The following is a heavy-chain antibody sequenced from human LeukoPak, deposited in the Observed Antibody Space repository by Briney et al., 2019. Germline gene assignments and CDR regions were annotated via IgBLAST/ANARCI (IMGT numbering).Heavy chain of an antibody. Sequence: PSETLSLTCTVSGGSISSSSYYWGWIRQPPGKGLEWIGSIYYSGSTYYNPSLKSRVTISVDTSKNQFSLKLSSVTAADTAVYYCASFLAYCGGDCSYDYWGQGTLVTVSS. CDR3: ASFLAYCGGDCSYDY. CDR1: GGSISSSSYY. D-gene: IGHD2-21*02. V-gene: IGHV4-39*07. J-gene: IGHJ4*02. CDR2: IYYSGST.